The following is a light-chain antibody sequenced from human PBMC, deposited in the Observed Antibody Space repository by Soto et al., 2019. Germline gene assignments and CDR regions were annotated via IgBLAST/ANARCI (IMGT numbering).Light chain of an antibody. CDR2: DAS. CDR1: QSVNSN. CDR3: QQFDNRPPVT. Sequence: EIVMTQSPATLSVSPGERATLSCRASQSVNSNLAWYQQKPGQAPTLLIYDASTRATGIPVRFSGSGSGTEFTLTICNLQSEDFAVYYCQQFDNRPPVTFGQGTRLEIK. J-gene: IGKJ5*01. V-gene: IGKV3-15*01.